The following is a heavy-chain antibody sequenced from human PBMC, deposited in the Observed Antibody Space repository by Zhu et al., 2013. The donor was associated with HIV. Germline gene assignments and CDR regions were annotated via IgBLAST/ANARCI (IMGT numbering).Heavy chain of an antibody. D-gene: IGHD5-12*01. CDR2: IIPIFSTA. J-gene: IGHJ4*02. Sequence: QVQLVQSGAEVKKPGSSVKVSCKASGGTFSNHAISWVRQAPGQGLQWMGGIIPIFSTADYAQKFQGRVTISADESTSTAYMELSSLRSEDTAVYYCAREVKSGYDSTFDYWGQGTLVTVSS. CDR3: AREVKSGYDSTFDY. V-gene: IGHV1-69*01. CDR1: GGTFSNHA.